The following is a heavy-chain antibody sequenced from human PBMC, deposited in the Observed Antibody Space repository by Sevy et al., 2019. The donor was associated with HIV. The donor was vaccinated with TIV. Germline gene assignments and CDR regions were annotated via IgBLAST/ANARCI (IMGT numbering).Heavy chain of an antibody. D-gene: IGHD3-16*01. CDR2: IYYSGST. J-gene: IGHJ3*02. CDR3: AGVERVALPFGGVNDAFDI. CDR1: GGSISSGGYY. Sequence: SETLSLTCTVSGGSISSGGYYWSWIRQHPGKGLEWIGYIYYSGSTYYNPSLKSRVTISVDTSTNQFSLKLSSVTAAETAVYYCAGVERVALPFGGVNDAFDIWGQGTMVTVSS. V-gene: IGHV4-31*03.